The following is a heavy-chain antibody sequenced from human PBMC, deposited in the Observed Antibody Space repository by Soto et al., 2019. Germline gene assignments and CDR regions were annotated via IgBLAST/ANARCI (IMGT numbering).Heavy chain of an antibody. CDR2: ISSSSSYI. CDR1: GFTFSSYS. D-gene: IGHD3-3*01. J-gene: IGHJ4*02. V-gene: IGHV3-21*01. CDR3: ARDLSRTIFGVVITSGGFVY. Sequence: GGSLRLSCAASGFTFSSYSMNWVRQAPGKGLEWVSSISSSSSYIYYADSVKGRFTISRDNSKNSLYLQMNSLRAEDTAVYYCARDLSRTIFGVVITSGGFVYWGQGTLVTVSS.